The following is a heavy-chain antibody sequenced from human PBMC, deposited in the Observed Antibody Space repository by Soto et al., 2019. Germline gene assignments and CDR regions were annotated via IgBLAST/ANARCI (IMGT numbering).Heavy chain of an antibody. D-gene: IGHD2-8*02. V-gene: IGHV6-1*01. Sequence: PSQTLSLTCAISGDSVSSNSAAWNWIRQSPSRGLEWLGRTYYRSKWYNDYAVSVKSRITINPGTSKNQFSLQLNSVTPEDTAVYYCARVGIPGGGYYYGMDVWGQGTTVTVSS. J-gene: IGHJ6*02. CDR2: TYYRSKWYN. CDR1: GDSVSSNSAA. CDR3: ARVGIPGGGYYYGMDV.